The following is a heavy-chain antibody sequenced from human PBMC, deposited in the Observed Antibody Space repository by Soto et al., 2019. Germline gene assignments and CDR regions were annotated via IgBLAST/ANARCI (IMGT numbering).Heavy chain of an antibody. D-gene: IGHD6-6*01. Sequence: SETLSLTCTISVGSISISSYYWGWIRQPPGKGLEWIGSIYYSGSTYYNPSLKSRVTISVDTSKNQFSLKLSSVTAADTAVYYCARRGSEAAREPYYYGMDVWGQGTTVTVSS. CDR3: ARRGSEAAREPYYYGMDV. CDR2: IYYSGST. CDR1: VGSISISSYY. J-gene: IGHJ6*02. V-gene: IGHV4-39*01.